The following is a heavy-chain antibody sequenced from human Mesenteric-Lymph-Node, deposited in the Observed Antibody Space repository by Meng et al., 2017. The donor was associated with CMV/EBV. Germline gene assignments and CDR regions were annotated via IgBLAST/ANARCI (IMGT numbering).Heavy chain of an antibody. CDR2: IYYSGST. CDR1: GGSISSSSYY. Sequence: QLQLQESGPGPVKPSETLSLTCTVPGGSISSSSYYWGWIRQPPGKGLEWIGSIYYSGSTYYNPSLKSRVTISVDTSKNQFSLKLSSVTAADTAVYYCARPHYYGSGSSPWFDPWGQGTLVTVSS. D-gene: IGHD3-10*01. V-gene: IGHV4-39*01. J-gene: IGHJ5*02. CDR3: ARPHYYGSGSSPWFDP.